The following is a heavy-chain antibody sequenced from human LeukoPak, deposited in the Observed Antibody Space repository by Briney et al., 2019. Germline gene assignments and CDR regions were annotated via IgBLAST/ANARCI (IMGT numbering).Heavy chain of an antibody. CDR2: IYYSGTT. Sequence: PSETLSLTCSVSGGSISGYYWSWIRQPPGKGLEWIGYIYYSGTTIYNPSLKSRLTISLDTSNNQFSLNLSSVTAADTAVYYCARDETHFYGSGSSNWFDPWSQGILVTVSS. J-gene: IGHJ5*02. D-gene: IGHD3-10*01. V-gene: IGHV4-59*12. CDR1: GGSISGYY. CDR3: ARDETHFYGSGSSNWFDP.